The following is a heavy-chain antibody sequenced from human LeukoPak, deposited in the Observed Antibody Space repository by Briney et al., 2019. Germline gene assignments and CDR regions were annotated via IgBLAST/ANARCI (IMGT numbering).Heavy chain of an antibody. Sequence: PGGSLRLPCAASGFTFSSYSMNWVRQAPGKGLEWVSSISSSSSYIYYADSVKGRFTISRDNAKNSLYLQMNSLRAEDTAVYYCARGVSWGGSYHYYYMDVWGKGTTVTVSS. CDR2: ISSSSSYI. J-gene: IGHJ6*03. CDR3: ARGVSWGGSYHYYYMDV. CDR1: GFTFSSYS. V-gene: IGHV3-21*01. D-gene: IGHD3-3*01.